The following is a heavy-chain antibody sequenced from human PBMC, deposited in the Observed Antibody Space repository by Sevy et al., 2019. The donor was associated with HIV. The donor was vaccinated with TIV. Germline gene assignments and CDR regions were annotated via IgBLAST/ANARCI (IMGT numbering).Heavy chain of an antibody. V-gene: IGHV1-18*04. Sequence: ASVKVSCKASGYTFTNYGISWVRQAPGQGLEWMGWISAYNGNTNYAQSLQGRVTMTTDTSTNTAYMELRSLRSDDPAVDFGAKDRGYCSVGNCYSDSWGQGTLVTVSS. J-gene: IGHJ4*02. CDR2: ISAYNGNT. CDR1: GYTFTNYG. D-gene: IGHD2-15*01. CDR3: AKDRGYCSVGNCYSDS.